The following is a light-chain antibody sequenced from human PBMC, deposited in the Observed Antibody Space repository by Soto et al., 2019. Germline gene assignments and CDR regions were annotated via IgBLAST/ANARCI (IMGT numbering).Light chain of an antibody. CDR1: QSVSSTY. CDR2: GVS. Sequence: EIVLTQSPGTLSLSPGERATLSCRASQSVSSTYLAWYQQKPGQAPRLLIYGVSSRATGIPDRFSGSGSGTDFTLTISRLTHEDFAVFYCQQYGSSPFTFGPGTKVDIK. J-gene: IGKJ3*01. CDR3: QQYGSSPFT. V-gene: IGKV3-20*01.